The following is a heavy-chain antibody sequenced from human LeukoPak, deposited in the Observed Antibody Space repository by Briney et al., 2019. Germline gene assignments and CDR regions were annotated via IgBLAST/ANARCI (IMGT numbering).Heavy chain of an antibody. V-gene: IGHV4-59*12. CDR1: GGSISSYY. CDR3: ARPYDSSGYYDAFDI. J-gene: IGHJ3*02. D-gene: IGHD3-22*01. Sequence: SETLSLTCTVSGGSISSYYWSWIRPPPGKGLEWIGYIYYSGSTNYNPSLKSRVTISVDTSKNQFSLKLSSVTAADTAVYYCARPYDSSGYYDAFDIWGQGTMVTVSS. CDR2: IYYSGST.